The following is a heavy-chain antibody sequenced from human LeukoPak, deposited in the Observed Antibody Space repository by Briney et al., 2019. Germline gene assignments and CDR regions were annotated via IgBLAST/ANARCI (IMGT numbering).Heavy chain of an antibody. Sequence: SVKVSCKASGGTFSSYAISWVRQAPGQGLEWMGGIIPIFGTANYAQKFQGRVTITTDESTSTAYMELSSLRSEDMAVYYCARAMTEQDDDAFDIWGQGTMVTVSS. CDR3: ARAMTEQDDDAFDI. J-gene: IGHJ3*02. V-gene: IGHV1-69*05. CDR2: IIPIFGTA. CDR1: GGTFSSYA. D-gene: IGHD3-22*01.